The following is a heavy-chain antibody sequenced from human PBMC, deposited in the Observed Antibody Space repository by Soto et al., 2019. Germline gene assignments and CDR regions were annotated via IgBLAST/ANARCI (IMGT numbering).Heavy chain of an antibody. CDR2: ISGSGGST. J-gene: IGHJ4*02. D-gene: IGHD5-12*01. CDR1: GFTFSSYA. CDR3: AKVLVATIRCFDY. Sequence: HPGGSLRLSCAASGFTFSSYAMSWVRQAPGKGLEWVSAISGSGGSTYYADSVKGRFTISRDNSKNTLYLQMNSLRAEDTAVYYCAKVLVATIRCFDYWGQGTLVTVSS. V-gene: IGHV3-23*01.